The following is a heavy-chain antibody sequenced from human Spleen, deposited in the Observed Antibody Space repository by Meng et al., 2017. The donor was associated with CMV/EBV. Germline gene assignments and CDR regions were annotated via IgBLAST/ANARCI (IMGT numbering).Heavy chain of an antibody. Sequence: ASVKVSCKASGDTFTGYYMHWVRQAPGQGLEWMGWINPNSGGTNYAQKLQGRVTMTTDTSTSTAYMELRSLRSDDTAVYYCARDGITIFGVVTPYGMDVWGQGTTVTVSS. CDR1: GDTFTGYY. V-gene: IGHV1-2*02. CDR2: INPNSGGT. J-gene: IGHJ6*02. D-gene: IGHD3-3*01. CDR3: ARDGITIFGVVTPYGMDV.